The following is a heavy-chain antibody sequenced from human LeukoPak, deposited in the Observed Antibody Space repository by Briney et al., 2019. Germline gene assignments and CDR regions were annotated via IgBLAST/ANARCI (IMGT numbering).Heavy chain of an antibody. D-gene: IGHD6-13*01. CDR2: ISPYNGNT. CDR3: ARGPAGYSSSLFDY. J-gene: IGHJ4*02. CDR1: GYTFTSYG. V-gene: IGHV1-18*01. Sequence: ASVKVSCKASGYTFTSYGISWVRQAPGQGLEWMGWISPYNGNTNYAQKLQGRVTMTTDTSTSTAYMELRSLRSDDTAMYYCARGPAGYSSSLFDYWGQGTLVTVSS.